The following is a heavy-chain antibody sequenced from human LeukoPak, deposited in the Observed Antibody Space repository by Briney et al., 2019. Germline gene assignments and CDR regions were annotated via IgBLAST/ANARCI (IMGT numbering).Heavy chain of an antibody. V-gene: IGHV4-31*01. CDR3: AREGEVREMTT. D-gene: IGHD5-24*01. CDR2: IYYSGGT. J-gene: IGHJ4*02. CDR1: AGSISSGGYY. Sequence: SETLSLTCTVSAGSISSGGYYWSWIREHPGKGLEWFGYIYYSGGTHYNSSLKSPVTISVDASKIQFSLKLGSVTAAGTVVYYCAREGEVREMTTWGQGTLVTVSS.